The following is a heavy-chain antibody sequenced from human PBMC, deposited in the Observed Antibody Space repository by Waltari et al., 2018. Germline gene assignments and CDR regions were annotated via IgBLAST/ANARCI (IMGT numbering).Heavy chain of an antibody. CDR1: GGVFSSSA. Sequence: QVQLVQSGAEVKKPGSSVKVSCKASGGVFSSSALSWVRQAPGQVLEWMGGIIPIFGTPSYAQKFQGRVTITADESTSTAYMELSSLKSDDTGVYYCASLSGSFYYMDVWGKGTTVTVSS. CDR2: IIPIFGTP. V-gene: IGHV1-69*12. CDR3: ASLSGSFYYMDV. J-gene: IGHJ6*03.